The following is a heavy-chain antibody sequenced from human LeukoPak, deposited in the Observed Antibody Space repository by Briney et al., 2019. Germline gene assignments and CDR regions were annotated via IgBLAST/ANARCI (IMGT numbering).Heavy chain of an antibody. CDR1: GGSFSGYY. J-gene: IGHJ4*02. CDR2: INHSGST. CDR3: AREPDTAMVTPFDY. D-gene: IGHD5-18*01. Sequence: PSETLSLTCAVYGGSFSGYYWSWIRQPPGKGLEWIGEINHSGSTNYNPSLKSRVTISVDTSKNQFSLKLSSVTAADTAVYYCAREPDTAMVTPFDYWGQGTLVTVSS. V-gene: IGHV4-34*01.